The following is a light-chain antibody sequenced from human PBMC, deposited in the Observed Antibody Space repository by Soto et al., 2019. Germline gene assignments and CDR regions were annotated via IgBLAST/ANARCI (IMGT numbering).Light chain of an antibody. CDR1: SDDVGGYNY. J-gene: IGLJ3*02. Sequence: QSVLTQPASVSGSPGQSITISCTGTSDDVGGYNYVSWYQQFPGTAPRLLIFDDNKRLSGIPDRFSGAKSGTSATLGITGLQTGDEAIYYCGTWDNSVTGGRAVFGGGTKLTVL. CDR2: DDN. V-gene: IGLV1-51*02. CDR3: GTWDNSVTGGRAV.